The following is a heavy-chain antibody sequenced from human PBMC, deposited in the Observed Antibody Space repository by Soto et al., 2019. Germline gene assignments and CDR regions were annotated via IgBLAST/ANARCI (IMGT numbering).Heavy chain of an antibody. CDR1: GFTFSSYS. V-gene: IGHV3-48*01. Sequence: PGGSLRLSCAASGFTFSSYSMNWVRQAPGKGLEWVSYISSSSSTIYYADSVKGRFTISRDNAKNSLYLQMNSLRAEDTAVYYCARDQYYYDSSGYWFGYWGQGTLVTVSS. CDR2: ISSSSSTI. D-gene: IGHD3-22*01. J-gene: IGHJ5*01. CDR3: ARDQYYYDSSGYWFGY.